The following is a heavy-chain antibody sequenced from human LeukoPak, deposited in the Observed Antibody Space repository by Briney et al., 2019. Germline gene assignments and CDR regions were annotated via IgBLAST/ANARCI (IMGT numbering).Heavy chain of an antibody. Sequence: PGGSLRLSCAASGFTFSSYWMSWVRQAPGKGLEWVANIKQDGSEKYYVDSVKGRFTISRDNAKNSLYLQMNSLRAEDTAVYYCARVPVYLTAVTTLYYYYYGMDVWGQGTTVTVSS. CDR3: ARVPVYLTAVTTLYYYYYGMDV. V-gene: IGHV3-7*01. J-gene: IGHJ6*02. D-gene: IGHD4-17*01. CDR1: GFTFSSYW. CDR2: IKQDGSEK.